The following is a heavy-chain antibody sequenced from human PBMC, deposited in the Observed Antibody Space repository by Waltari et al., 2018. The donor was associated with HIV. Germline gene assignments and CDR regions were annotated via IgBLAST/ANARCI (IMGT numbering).Heavy chain of an antibody. CDR1: GGSTRSSSYY. CDR3: ARLSSGEDY. CDR2: IYYSGST. J-gene: IGHJ4*02. D-gene: IGHD3-10*01. Sequence: QLQLQESGPGLVKPSETLSLTCTVSGGSTRSSSYYWGWIRQPPGKGLEWIGSIYYSGSTYYNPSLKSRVTISVDTSKNQFSLKLSSVTAADTAVYYCARLSSGEDYWGQGTLVTVSS. V-gene: IGHV4-39*01.